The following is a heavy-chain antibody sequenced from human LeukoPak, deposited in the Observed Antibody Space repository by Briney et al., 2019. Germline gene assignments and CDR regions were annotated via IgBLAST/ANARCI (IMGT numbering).Heavy chain of an antibody. D-gene: IGHD4-17*01. V-gene: IGHV3-33*01. CDR1: GFNFSSNG. CDR3: VRDHGVYFDY. Sequence: PGRSLRLSCAASGFNFSSNGIHWVRQAPGKGLEWVAVIWYDGSKKYYADSVKGRFTISRDNSKNTLYLQMNSLRAEDTALDYCVRDHGVYFDYWGQGTLVTVSS. CDR2: IWYDGSKK. J-gene: IGHJ4*02.